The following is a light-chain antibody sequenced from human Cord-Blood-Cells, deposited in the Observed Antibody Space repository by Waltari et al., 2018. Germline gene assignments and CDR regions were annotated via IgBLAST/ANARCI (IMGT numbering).Light chain of an antibody. CDR1: QSVSSSY. V-gene: IGKV3-20*01. Sequence: EIVLTQSPGTLSLSPGERATPSCRASQSVSSSYLAWYQQKPCQAPRLLIYGASSRATGIPDRFSGRGSGTDFTLTISRLEPEDFAVYYCQQYGSSPYTFGQGTKLEIK. CDR2: GAS. CDR3: QQYGSSPYT. J-gene: IGKJ2*01.